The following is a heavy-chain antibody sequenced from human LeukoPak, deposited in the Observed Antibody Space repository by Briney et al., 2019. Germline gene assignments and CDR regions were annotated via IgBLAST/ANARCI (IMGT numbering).Heavy chain of an antibody. CDR3: ARRPYTSSWYLFDY. CDR2: IYPGDSNP. CDR1: GYIFSKFW. D-gene: IGHD6-13*01. V-gene: IGHV5-51*01. Sequence: GESLKISCKGSGYIFSKFWLGWVRQMPGKGVEWMGIIYPGDSNPRYSTSFKGQVTIAADKSISTAYLQWSSLKASDTAMYYCARRPYTSSWYLFDYWGQGTLVTVSS. J-gene: IGHJ4*02.